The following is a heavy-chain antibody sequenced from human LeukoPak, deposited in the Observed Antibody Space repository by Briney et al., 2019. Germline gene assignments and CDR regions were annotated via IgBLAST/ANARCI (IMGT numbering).Heavy chain of an antibody. Sequence: SETLSLTCTVSGGSISSSSYYWGWIRQPPGKGLEWIGSIYYSGSTYYNPSLKSRVAISVDTSKNQFSLKLSSVTAADTAVYYCARAGMYVDVWGKGTTVTVSS. CDR2: IYYSGST. J-gene: IGHJ6*04. CDR3: ARAGMYVDV. D-gene: IGHD2-8*01. V-gene: IGHV4-39*07. CDR1: GGSISSSSYY.